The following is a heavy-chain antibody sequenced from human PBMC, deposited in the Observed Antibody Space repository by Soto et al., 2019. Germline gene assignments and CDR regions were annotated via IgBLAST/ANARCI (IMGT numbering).Heavy chain of an antibody. V-gene: IGHV1-69*01. Sequence: QVQLVQSGAEVKKPGSSVKVTCKASGGTFGNYAINWVRQAPGQGLEWMGGIIPIFGTANYAQKFQGRVTITADESTSTAYLDLSSPRSEDTAVYYCARPVEMATISRSYLFYWGQGTLVTVSS. CDR1: GGTFGNYA. D-gene: IGHD5-12*01. J-gene: IGHJ4*02. CDR2: IIPIFGTA. CDR3: ARPVEMATISRSYLFY.